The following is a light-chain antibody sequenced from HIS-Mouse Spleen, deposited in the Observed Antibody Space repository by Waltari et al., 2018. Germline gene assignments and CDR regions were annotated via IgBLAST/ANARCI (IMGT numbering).Light chain of an antibody. CDR1: QGISSY. J-gene: IGKJ1*01. CDR2: AAS. CDR3: QQLNSYPPT. Sequence: DIQLTQSPSFLSASVGDRVTITCRASQGISSYLAWYQQKPGKAPKLLIYAASTLPSGVPSMFSGSGSGTEFTLTISSLQPEDFATYYGQQLNSYPPTFGQGTKVEIK. V-gene: IGKV1-9*01.